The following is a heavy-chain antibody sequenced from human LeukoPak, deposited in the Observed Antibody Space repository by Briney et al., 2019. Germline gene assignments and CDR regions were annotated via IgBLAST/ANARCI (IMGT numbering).Heavy chain of an antibody. D-gene: IGHD3-9*01. CDR1: GFTCSSYS. J-gene: IGHJ2*01. Sequence: PGGSLRLSYAAYGFTCSSYSMNWVRQAPGKGLEWVSSISSSSSYIYYADSVKGRFTISRDNAKNSLYLQMNSLRAEDTAVYYCARPYYDILTGTAEYFDLWGRGTLVTVSS. V-gene: IGHV3-21*01. CDR2: ISSSSSYI. CDR3: ARPYYDILTGTAEYFDL.